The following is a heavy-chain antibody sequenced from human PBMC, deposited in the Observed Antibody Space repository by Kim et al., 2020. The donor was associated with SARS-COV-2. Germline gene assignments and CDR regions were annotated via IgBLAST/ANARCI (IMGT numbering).Heavy chain of an antibody. CDR2: INPNSGGT. Sequence: ASVKVSCKASGYTFIGYYMHWVRQAPGQGLEWMGWINPNSGGTNYAQKFQGWVTMTRDTSISTAYMELSRLRSDDTAVYYCVRERSEVSGSYSYGMDVWGQGTTVTVSS. CDR1: GYTFIGYY. V-gene: IGHV1-2*04. D-gene: IGHD1-26*01. J-gene: IGHJ6*02. CDR3: VRERSEVSGSYSYGMDV.